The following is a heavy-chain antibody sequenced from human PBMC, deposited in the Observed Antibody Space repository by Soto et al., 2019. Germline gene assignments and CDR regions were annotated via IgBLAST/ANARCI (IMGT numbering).Heavy chain of an antibody. V-gene: IGHV3-23*01. CDR2: ISCSGGST. D-gene: IGHD6-13*01. Sequence: PGGSLRLSVSLSGFTFGRYAMSWVWQAPVKLLEWVSAISCSGGSTYYADSVKGRFTISRDNSKNTLYLQMTSLRAEDTAVYYCASSRVAAAGIPDHLRYYYGMDVWAKGTTVTVYS. J-gene: IGHJ6*04. CDR3: ASSRVAAAGIPDHLRYYYGMDV. CDR1: GFTFGRYA.